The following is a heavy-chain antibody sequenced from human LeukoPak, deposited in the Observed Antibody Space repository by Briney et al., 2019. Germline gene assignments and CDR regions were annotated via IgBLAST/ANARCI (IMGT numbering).Heavy chain of an antibody. CDR2: IIPIFGTA. Sequence: SVKVSCKASGGTFISYAISWVRQAPGQGLEWMGGIIPIFGTANYAQNFPGRVKITTDQSTSTAYMDLSSLTSEDTAVYYCAISGYSSGWDSDYWGQGTLVTVSS. J-gene: IGHJ4*02. CDR1: GGTFISYA. D-gene: IGHD6-19*01. V-gene: IGHV1-69*05. CDR3: AISGYSSGWDSDY.